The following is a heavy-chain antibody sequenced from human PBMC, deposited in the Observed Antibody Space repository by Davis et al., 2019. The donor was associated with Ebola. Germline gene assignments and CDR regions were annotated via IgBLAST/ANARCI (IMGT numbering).Heavy chain of an antibody. V-gene: IGHV3-23*01. CDR2: INDIGGNP. J-gene: IGHJ4*02. CDR3: ARERLQCGGDCHDY. D-gene: IGHD2-21*01. Sequence: GESLKISCEVSGFTFSSYAMSWVRQAPGKGLQWVSGINDIGGNPQHADSVKGRFTISRDNSRNSLYLQMNSLRAEDTAIYYCARERLQCGGDCHDYWGQGTLVTVSS. CDR1: GFTFSSYA.